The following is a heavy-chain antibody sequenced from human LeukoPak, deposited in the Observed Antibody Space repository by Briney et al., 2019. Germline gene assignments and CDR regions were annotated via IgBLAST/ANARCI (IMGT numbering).Heavy chain of an antibody. D-gene: IGHD2/OR15-2a*01. CDR3: AGHHPRNTVDF. CDR2: IFDIGSI. CDR1: GGSISSYY. V-gene: IGHV4-59*08. J-gene: IGHJ4*02. Sequence: SETLSLTCTVSGGSISSYYWSWIRQPPGKGLEWIAYIFDIGSINYNPSLKSRVTISLHTSKNQFSLKLSSVTAADTAVYYCAGHHPRNTVDFWGQGTLVTVSS.